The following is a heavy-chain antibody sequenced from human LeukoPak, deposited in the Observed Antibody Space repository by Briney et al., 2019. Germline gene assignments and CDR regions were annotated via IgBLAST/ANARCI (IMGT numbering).Heavy chain of an antibody. CDR3: AREGIVGATICAFDI. J-gene: IGHJ3*02. CDR1: GGSISSYY. D-gene: IGHD1-26*01. Sequence: SETLSLTCTVSGGSISSYYWSWIRQPAGKGLEWIGRIYTSGSTNYNPSLKSRVTMSVDTSKNQFSLKLSSVTAADTAVYYCAREGIVGATICAFDIRGQGTMVTVSS. CDR2: IYTSGST. V-gene: IGHV4-4*07.